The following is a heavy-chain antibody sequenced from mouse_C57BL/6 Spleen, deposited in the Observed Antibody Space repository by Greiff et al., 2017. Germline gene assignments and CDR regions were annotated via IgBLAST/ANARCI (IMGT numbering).Heavy chain of an antibody. CDR2: ISYDGSN. J-gene: IGHJ3*01. D-gene: IGHD2-3*01. CDR3: AREDDGFAWFAY. Sequence: EVKLMESGPGLVKPSQSLSLTCSVTGYSITSGYYWNWIRQFPGNKLAWMGYISYDGSNNYNPSLKNRISITRDTSKNQFFLKLNSVTTEDTATYYCAREDDGFAWFAYWGQGTLVTVSA. CDR1: GYSITSGYY. V-gene: IGHV3-6*01.